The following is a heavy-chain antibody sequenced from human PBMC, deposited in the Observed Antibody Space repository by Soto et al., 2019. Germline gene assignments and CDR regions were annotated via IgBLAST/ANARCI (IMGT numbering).Heavy chain of an antibody. V-gene: IGHV3-43D*04. D-gene: IGHD3-22*01. J-gene: IGHJ6*02. CDR3: AKGLDSANYYGMDV. CDR2: ISWDGGST. Sequence: GGSLRLSCAASGFTFDDYAMHWVRQAPGKGLEWVSLISWDGGSTYYADSVKGRFTISRDNSKNSLYLQMNSLRAEDTALYYCAKGLDSANYYGMDVWGQGTTVTVSS. CDR1: GFTFDDYA.